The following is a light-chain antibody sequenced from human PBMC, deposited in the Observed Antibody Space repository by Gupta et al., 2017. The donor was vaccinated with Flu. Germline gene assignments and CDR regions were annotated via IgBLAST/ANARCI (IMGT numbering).Light chain of an antibody. Sequence: DIQMTQSPPSLSASVGDRVTITCRASQSISSYLNWYQQKPGKAPKLLIYATSNWQTGVPPRFSGSGDGKDVALTISRRQREDFASYYCHQNDSYPSIIFGRGTKVDIE. CDR2: ATS. V-gene: IGKV1-39*01. CDR1: QSISSY. CDR3: HQNDSYPSII. J-gene: IGKJ4*01.